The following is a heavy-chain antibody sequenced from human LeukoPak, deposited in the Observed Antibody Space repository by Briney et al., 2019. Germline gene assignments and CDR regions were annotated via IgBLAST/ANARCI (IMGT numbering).Heavy chain of an antibody. Sequence: SETLSLTCAVYGGSFSGYYWSWIRQPPGKGLEWIGEINHSGSTNYNPSLKSRVTISVDTSKNQFSLKLSSVTGADTAVYYCATYFTVTEYYFDYWGQGTLVTVSS. CDR3: ATYFTVTEYYFDY. CDR1: GGSFSGYY. V-gene: IGHV4-34*01. D-gene: IGHD4-11*01. CDR2: INHSGST. J-gene: IGHJ4*02.